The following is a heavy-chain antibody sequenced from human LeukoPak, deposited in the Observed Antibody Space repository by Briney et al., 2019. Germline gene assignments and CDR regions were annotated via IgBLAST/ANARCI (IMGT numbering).Heavy chain of an antibody. V-gene: IGHV4-34*01. J-gene: IGHJ4*02. Sequence: SETLSLTCAVYGGSFSGYYWSWIRQPPGKGLEWIGEINHSGSTNYNPSLKSRVTISVDTSKNQFSLKLSSVTAADTAMYYCARVASSHDFDYWGQGTLVTVSS. CDR3: ARVASSHDFDY. CDR1: GGSFSGYY. D-gene: IGHD6-13*01. CDR2: INHSGST.